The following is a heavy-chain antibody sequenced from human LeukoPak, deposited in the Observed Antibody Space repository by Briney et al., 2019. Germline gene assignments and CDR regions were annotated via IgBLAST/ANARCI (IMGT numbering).Heavy chain of an antibody. D-gene: IGHD3-10*01. Sequence: ASVKVSCKVSGYIFTSYALNWVRQAPGQGLEWLGWINTNTGHPTYAQGFRGRFVLSLDTSVSTAYLQISSLKTEDSAVYYCARDVPESGHFDYWGQGTLVTVSS. CDR1: GYIFTSYA. J-gene: IGHJ4*02. CDR3: ARDVPESGHFDY. V-gene: IGHV7-4-1*02. CDR2: INTNTGHP.